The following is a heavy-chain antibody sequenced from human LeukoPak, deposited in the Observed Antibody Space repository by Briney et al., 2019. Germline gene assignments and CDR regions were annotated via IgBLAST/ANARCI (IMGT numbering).Heavy chain of an antibody. D-gene: IGHD6-13*01. CDR1: GYTFTSYG. CDR3: ATYTGYSSSWYGGDNWFDP. CDR2: ISAYNGNT. J-gene: IGHJ5*02. Sequence: ASVKHSCKASGYTFTSYGISWVREAPGQGLEWMGWISAYNGNTNYAQKLQGRVTMTTDTSTSTAYMELRSLRSDDTAVYYCATYTGYSSSWYGGDNWFDPWGQGTLVTVSS. V-gene: IGHV1-18*01.